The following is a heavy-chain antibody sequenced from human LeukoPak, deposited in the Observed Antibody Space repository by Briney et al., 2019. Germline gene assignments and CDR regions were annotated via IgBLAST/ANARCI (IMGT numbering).Heavy chain of an antibody. J-gene: IGHJ4*02. CDR1: GGSFSGYY. CDR3: GRRWLSNGYFDY. V-gene: IGHV4-34*01. Sequence: SETLSPTCAVYGGSFSGYYWSWIRQPPGKGLEWIGEINHSGSTNHNPSLKSRVTISVDTSKNQFSLKLSSVTAADTAVYYCGRRWLSNGYFDYWGQGTLVTVSS. D-gene: IGHD6-19*01. CDR2: INHSGST.